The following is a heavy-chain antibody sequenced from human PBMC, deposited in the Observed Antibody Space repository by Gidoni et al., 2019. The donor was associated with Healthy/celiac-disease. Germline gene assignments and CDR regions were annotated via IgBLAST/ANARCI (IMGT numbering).Heavy chain of an antibody. CDR1: GGTFSSYT. Sequence: QVQLVQSGAEVKKPGSSLKVSCKASGGTFSSYTISWVRQAPGQGLEWMGRIIPILGIANYAQKFQGRVTITADKSTSTAYMELSSLRSEDTAVYYCASGGYSGYDSSVPTPNYYYGMDVWGQGTTVTVSS. V-gene: IGHV1-69*02. J-gene: IGHJ6*02. D-gene: IGHD5-12*01. CDR3: ASGGYSGYDSSVPTPNYYYGMDV. CDR2: IIPILGIA.